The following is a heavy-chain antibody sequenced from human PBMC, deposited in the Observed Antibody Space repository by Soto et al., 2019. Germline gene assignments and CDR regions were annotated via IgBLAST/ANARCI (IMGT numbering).Heavy chain of an antibody. V-gene: IGHV1-46*03. D-gene: IGHD4-4*01. J-gene: IGHJ6*02. Sequence: QVQLVQSGAEVKKPGASVKVSCKASGYTFTSYFMHWVRQAPGQGLEWIGIINPSGGGTSSAQKFQDRLTMTRDTSTSTVYMELSSLRSEDTAVYYCARVQVVTGGMDVWGQGTTVTVSS. CDR3: ARVQVVTGGMDV. CDR2: INPSGGGT. CDR1: GYTFTSYF.